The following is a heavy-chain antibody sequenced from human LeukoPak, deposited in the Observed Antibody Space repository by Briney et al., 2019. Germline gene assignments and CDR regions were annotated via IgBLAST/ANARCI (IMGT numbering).Heavy chain of an antibody. D-gene: IGHD2-15*01. CDR2: ISGSGGNT. CDR3: AKGQRWELPLDF. Sequence: GGSLRLSCAASGFAFSSYAMSWVRQAPGKGLEWVSAISGSGGNTYYADSVKGRFTISRDNSKNTLYLQMNSLKAEDTALYYCAKGQRWELPLDFWGQGTLVTVSS. CDR1: GFAFSSYA. J-gene: IGHJ4*02. V-gene: IGHV3-23*01.